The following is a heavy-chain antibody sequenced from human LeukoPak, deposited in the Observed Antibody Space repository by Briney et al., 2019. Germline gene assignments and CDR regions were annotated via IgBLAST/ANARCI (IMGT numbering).Heavy chain of an antibody. Sequence: SETLSLTCTVSGGSMNNYYWSWIRQPPGKGLEWIGYIYYSGSTNYNPSLKTRITISVDTSKNQFSLKLTSVTAADTAVYYCASHYRYAFDIWGQGTLVTVSS. V-gene: IGHV4-59*08. CDR1: GGSMNNYY. CDR3: ASHYRYAFDI. D-gene: IGHD3-16*02. CDR2: IYYSGST. J-gene: IGHJ3*02.